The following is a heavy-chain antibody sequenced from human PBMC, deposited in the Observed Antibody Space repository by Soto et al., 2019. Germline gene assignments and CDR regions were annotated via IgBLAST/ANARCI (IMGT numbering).Heavy chain of an antibody. CDR1: GGTFSSYA. CDR2: IIPIFGTA. J-gene: IGHJ4*02. D-gene: IGHD2-21*02. CDR3: ARDVGGLWCGDCWGFDY. V-gene: IGHV1-69*01. Sequence: QVQLVQSGAEVKKPGSSVKVSCKASGGTFSSYAISWVRQAPGQGLEWLGGIIPIFGTANYAQKFQGRVTITADESTSTAYMELSSLRSEDTAVYYCARDVGGLWCGDCWGFDYWGQGTLVTVSS.